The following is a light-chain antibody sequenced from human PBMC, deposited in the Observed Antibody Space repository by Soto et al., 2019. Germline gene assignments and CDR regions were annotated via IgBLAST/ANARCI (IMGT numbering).Light chain of an antibody. CDR2: DAS. CDR3: QQRRA. Sequence: ELVLTQSPATLSLSPGARATLSCRASQGVSSYLAWYQQKPGQAPRLLSYDASNRATGIPARFSGSGPGTDFTLTISSLEPKEFAVYYCQQRRAFGGGTKVEIK. J-gene: IGKJ4*01. CDR1: QGVSSY. V-gene: IGKV3D-11*01.